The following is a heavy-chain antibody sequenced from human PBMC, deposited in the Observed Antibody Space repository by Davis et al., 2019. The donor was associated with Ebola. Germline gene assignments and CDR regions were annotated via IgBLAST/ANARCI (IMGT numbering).Heavy chain of an antibody. CDR3: VKDMGISSGWYVRGMDV. CDR2: ISSSSSTI. Sequence: GGSLRLSCAASGFTFSSYSMNWARQAPGKGLEWVSYISSSSSTIYYADSAKGRFTISRDNSKNTLYLQMTSLRPEDTAVYYCVKDMGISSGWYVRGMDVWGQGTTVTVSS. V-gene: IGHV3-48*01. CDR1: GFTFSSYS. D-gene: IGHD6-19*01. J-gene: IGHJ6*02.